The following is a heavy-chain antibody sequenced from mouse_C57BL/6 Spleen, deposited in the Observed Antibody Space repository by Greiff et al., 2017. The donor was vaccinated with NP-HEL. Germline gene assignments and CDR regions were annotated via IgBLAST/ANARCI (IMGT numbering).Heavy chain of an antibody. J-gene: IGHJ4*01. Sequence: VQLKESGAELARPGASVKLSCKASGYTFTSYGISWVKQRPGQGLEWIGEIYPRSGNTYYNEQFKGKATLTADTSSSTAYMELRSLTCEDSADYVGARRDDGYYVDDMDYWGQGTSVTVSS. V-gene: IGHV1-81*01. D-gene: IGHD2-3*01. CDR2: IYPRSGNT. CDR1: GYTFTSYG. CDR3: ARRDDGYYVDDMDY.